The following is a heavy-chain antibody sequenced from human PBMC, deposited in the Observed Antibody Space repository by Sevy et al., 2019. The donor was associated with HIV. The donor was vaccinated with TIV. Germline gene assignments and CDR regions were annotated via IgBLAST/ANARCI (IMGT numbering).Heavy chain of an antibody. CDR3: ARDCSSTSCLWGLDV. D-gene: IGHD2-2*01. V-gene: IGHV3-7*03. CDR2: IKKDGSEK. Sequence: GGSLRLSCAASGLTFSTYWMSWVRQAPGKGLEWVANIKKDGSEKYYVDSVKGRFTISRDNAKSSLYLQMKSLRAEDTAVYYCARDCSSTSCLWGLDVWGQGTTVTVSS. J-gene: IGHJ6*02. CDR1: GLTFSTYW.